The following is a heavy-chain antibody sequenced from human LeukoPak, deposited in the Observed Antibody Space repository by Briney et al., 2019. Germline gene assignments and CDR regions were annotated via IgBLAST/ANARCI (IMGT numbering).Heavy chain of an antibody. V-gene: IGHV3-30*18. CDR3: AKDGGYCSGGSCWAFDY. Sequence: PGRSLILSCAASGFTFSSYGMHWVRQAPGKGLEWVAVISYDGSNKYYADSVKGRFTISRDNSKNTLYLQMNSLRAEDTAVYYCAKDGGYCSGGSCWAFDYWGQGTLVTVSS. CDR2: ISYDGSNK. CDR1: GFTFSSYG. J-gene: IGHJ4*02. D-gene: IGHD2-15*01.